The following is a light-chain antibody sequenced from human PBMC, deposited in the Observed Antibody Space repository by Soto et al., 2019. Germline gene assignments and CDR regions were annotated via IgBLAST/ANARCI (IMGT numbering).Light chain of an antibody. CDR2: QDR. J-gene: IGLJ2*01. CDR3: QAWDSTTVV. Sequence: SYELTQPPSVSVSPGQTAIITCSGDKLGHKYAFWYQQKPGQSPVVTIYQDRKRPSGIPERFSGSNSGNTATLTISGTQAMDEADYYCQAWDSTTVVFGGGTKVTAL. V-gene: IGLV3-1*01. CDR1: KLGHKY.